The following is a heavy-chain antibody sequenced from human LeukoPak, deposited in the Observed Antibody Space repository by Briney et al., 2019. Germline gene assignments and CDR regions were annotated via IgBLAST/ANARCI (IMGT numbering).Heavy chain of an antibody. CDR3: ARDHQNGYYFY. D-gene: IGHD3-22*01. V-gene: IGHV3-7*01. CDR1: GFTFSNYW. CDR2: IKEDGSQK. Sequence: GSLRLSCAASGFTFSNYWMTWVRQAPGKGLEWVANIKEDGSQKYYVDSVKGRFTISRDNAKNSLYLQMSSLRAEDTAVYFCARDHQNGYYFYWGQGTVVTVSS. J-gene: IGHJ4*02.